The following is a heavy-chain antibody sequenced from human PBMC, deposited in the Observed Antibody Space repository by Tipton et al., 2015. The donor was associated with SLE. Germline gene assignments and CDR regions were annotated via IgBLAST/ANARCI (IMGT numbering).Heavy chain of an antibody. D-gene: IGHD3-22*01. V-gene: IGHV3-23*01. J-gene: IGHJ4*02. CDR3: AKDRWRIVVTAKYYFDY. CDR1: GFTFSSYA. Sequence: GSLRLSCAASGFTFSSYAMSWVRQAPGKGLEWVSAISGSGGRTYYADSVKGRFTISRDNSKNTLYLQMNSLRAEDTAVYYCAKDRWRIVVTAKYYFDYWGQGTLVAVSS. CDR2: ISGSGGRT.